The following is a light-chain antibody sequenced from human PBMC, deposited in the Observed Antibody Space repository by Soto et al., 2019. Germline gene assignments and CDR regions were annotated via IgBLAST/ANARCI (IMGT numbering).Light chain of an antibody. J-gene: IGLJ2*01. V-gene: IGLV4-69*01. CDR3: QTWGTGIVA. CDR2: LKSDGSH. CDR1: NGHSSYA. Sequence: QSVLTQSPSASASLGASVKLTCTLSNGHSSYAIAWHQQQPEKGPRYLMNLKSDGSHRKGDGIPDRFSGSSSGAERYLTISSLQSEDEADYYCQTWGTGIVAFGGGTKLTVL.